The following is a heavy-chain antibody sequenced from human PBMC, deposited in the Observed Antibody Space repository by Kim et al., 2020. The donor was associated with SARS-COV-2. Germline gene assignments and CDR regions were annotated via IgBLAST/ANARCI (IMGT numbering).Heavy chain of an antibody. J-gene: IGHJ4*02. Sequence: SETLSLTCTVSSDSISSYYWSWIRQLPGKGLEWIGYIFHSGSTNYNPSLKSRVTISWDTSRNQFSLDLTSVSDADTAVYYCARTEGRASWHPLDYWGQG. CDR2: IFHSGST. CDR1: SDSISSYY. V-gene: IGHV4-59*01. CDR3: ARTEGRASWHPLDY.